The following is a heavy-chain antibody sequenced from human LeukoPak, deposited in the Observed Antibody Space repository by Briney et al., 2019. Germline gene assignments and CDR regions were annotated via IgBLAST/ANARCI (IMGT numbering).Heavy chain of an antibody. CDR1: GYTFSDYG. Sequence: GGSLRLSCTASGYTFSDYGMHWVRQAPGKGLEWLSVISYSGVVKFYADSVKGRFTVSRDNSKNTLFLQMNSLRAEDTAVYYCAREGETYYDSSGYYFDAFDIWGQGTMVTVSS. CDR2: ISYSGVVK. D-gene: IGHD3-22*01. CDR3: AREGETYYDSSGYYFDAFDI. V-gene: IGHV3-33*08. J-gene: IGHJ3*02.